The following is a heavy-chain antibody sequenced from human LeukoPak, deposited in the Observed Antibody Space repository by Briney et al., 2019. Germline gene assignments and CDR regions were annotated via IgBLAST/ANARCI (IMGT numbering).Heavy chain of an antibody. J-gene: IGHJ4*02. Sequence: PSETLSLTCTVSGGSISSYYWSWIRRPPGKGLEWSGYIYYSGSTNYNPSLTSRVTISVDTSKNQFSLKLSSVTAAHTAVYYCARSPRYGDYYGCFDYWGQGTPVTVSS. CDR1: GGSISSYY. CDR2: IYYSGST. CDR3: ARSPRYGDYYGCFDY. V-gene: IGHV4-59*01. D-gene: IGHD4-17*01.